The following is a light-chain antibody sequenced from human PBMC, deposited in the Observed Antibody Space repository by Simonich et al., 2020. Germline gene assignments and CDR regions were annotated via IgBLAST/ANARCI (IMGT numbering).Light chain of an antibody. CDR1: SNDVGSYNL. CDR3: CSYAGSSTWV. Sequence: QSALTQPASVSGSPGQSITISCHGTSNDVGSYNLVSCYQQHPGKAPKLMIYEGIKRPAGVSNRFSGSKSGNTSSLTISGLQAEDEADYYCCSYAGSSTWVFGGGTKLTVL. V-gene: IGLV2-23*01. J-gene: IGLJ3*02. CDR2: EGI.